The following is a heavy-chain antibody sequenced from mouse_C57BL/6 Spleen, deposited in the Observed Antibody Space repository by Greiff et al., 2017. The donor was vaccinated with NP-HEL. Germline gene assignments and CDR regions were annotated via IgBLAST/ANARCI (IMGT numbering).Heavy chain of an antibody. CDR3: AREGVYSNYFFYARDY. V-gene: IGHV1-55*01. CDR2: LYPGSGST. CDR1: GYTFTSYW. Sequence: QVQLQQPGAELVKPGASVKMSCKASGYTFTSYWITWVKQRPGQGLEWIGDLYPGSGSTNYNEKFKSKATLTVDTSSSTAYMQLSSLTSEDSAVYYCAREGVYSNYFFYARDYWGQGTSVTVSS. J-gene: IGHJ4*01. D-gene: IGHD2-5*01.